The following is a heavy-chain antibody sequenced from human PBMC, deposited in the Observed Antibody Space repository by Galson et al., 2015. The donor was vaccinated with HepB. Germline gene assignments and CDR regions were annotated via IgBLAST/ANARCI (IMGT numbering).Heavy chain of an antibody. V-gene: IGHV4-61*08. Sequence: SETLSLTCAASGGSISSGGYSWSWIRQPPGKGLEWIGYIYYSGSTNYNPSLKSRVTISVDTSKNQFSLKLSSVTAADTAVYYCARDRSVLYAFDIWGQGTMVTVSS. CDR1: GGSISSGGYS. J-gene: IGHJ3*02. CDR2: IYYSGST. CDR3: ARDRSVLYAFDI.